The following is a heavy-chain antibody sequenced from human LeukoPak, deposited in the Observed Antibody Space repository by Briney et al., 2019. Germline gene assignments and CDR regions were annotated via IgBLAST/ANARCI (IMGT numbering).Heavy chain of an antibody. CDR3: ARGPPRIAAVWFDP. J-gene: IGHJ5*02. D-gene: IGHD6-25*01. Sequence: PSETLSLTCTVSGGSISSSSYYWVWLPQPPGKGLEWIRSIYYSGSTYYNPSLKSRVTISVDTSKNQFSLKLISVTAADAAVYYCARGPPRIAAVWFDPWGRGTLVTVSS. CDR2: IYYSGST. CDR1: GGSISSSSYY. V-gene: IGHV4-39*07.